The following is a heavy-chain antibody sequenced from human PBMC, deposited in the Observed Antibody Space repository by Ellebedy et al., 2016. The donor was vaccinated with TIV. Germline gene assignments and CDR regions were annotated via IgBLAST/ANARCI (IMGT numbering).Heavy chain of an antibody. CDR3: AKRDSSGYYYASLFDY. CDR1: GFTFSNYW. J-gene: IGHJ4*02. CDR2: ISASGEGT. Sequence: GESLKISCAASGFTFSNYWMSWVRQAPGKGLEWVSTISASGEGTYYADSVNGRFTISRDNAKNTLYLQMNSLRAEDTAVYYCAKRDSSGYYYASLFDYWGQGTLVTVSS. D-gene: IGHD3-22*01. V-gene: IGHV3-23*01.